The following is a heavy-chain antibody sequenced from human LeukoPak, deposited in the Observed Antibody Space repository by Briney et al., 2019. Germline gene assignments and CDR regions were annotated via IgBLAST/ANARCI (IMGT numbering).Heavy chain of an antibody. D-gene: IGHD3-10*01. J-gene: IGHJ4*02. V-gene: IGHV3-21*01. CDR1: GFTFSSYS. Sequence: GGSLRLSCAASGFTFSSYSMNWVRQAPGKGLEWVSSISSSSSYIYYADSVKGRFTISRDNAKNSLYLQMNSLRAEDTAVYYCARVRLWFGVRAWLGSDYWGQGTLVTVSS. CDR3: ARVRLWFGVRAWLGSDY. CDR2: ISSSSSYI.